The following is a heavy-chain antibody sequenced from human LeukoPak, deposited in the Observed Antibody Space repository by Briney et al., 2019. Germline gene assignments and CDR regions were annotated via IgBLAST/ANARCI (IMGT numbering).Heavy chain of an antibody. CDR3: ATDRPGILVAGALDY. D-gene: IGHD6-19*01. CDR2: MSYDGHNK. Sequence: GGCLRVSCVAPGFSFTTNAMHSGRQGPGKGLERVAVMSYDGHNKNYADSVKGRFAVSRDNSNNTLYLQMNSLRAEESAVYYCATDRPGILVAGALDYWGQGTLVTVSS. J-gene: IGHJ4*02. CDR1: GFSFTTNA. V-gene: IGHV3-30*09.